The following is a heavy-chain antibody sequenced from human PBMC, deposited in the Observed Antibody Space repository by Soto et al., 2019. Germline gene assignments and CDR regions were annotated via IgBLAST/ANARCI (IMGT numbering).Heavy chain of an antibody. J-gene: IGHJ4*02. CDR3: ARTSYDFWSEKQRGYSFDY. CDR2: IYYSGST. Sequence: SETLSLTCTVSGGSISSYYWSWIRQPPGKGLEWIGYIYYSGSTNYNPSLKSRVTISLDTSKNQFSLKLSSVPAADTAVYYCARTSYDFWSEKQRGYSFDYWGQGTLVTVSS. CDR1: GGSISSYY. V-gene: IGHV4-59*01. D-gene: IGHD3-3*01.